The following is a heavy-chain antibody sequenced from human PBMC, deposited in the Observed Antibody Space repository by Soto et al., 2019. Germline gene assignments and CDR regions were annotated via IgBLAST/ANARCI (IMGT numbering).Heavy chain of an antibody. V-gene: IGHV3-9*01. CDR3: AKDAHDHSNYGWFDP. Sequence: EVQLVESGGGLVQPGRSLRLSCAASGFTFDDYAMHWVRQAPGKGLEWVSGISWNSGSIGYADSVKGRFTISRDNAKNSLYLQMNSLRAEDTALYYCAKDAHDHSNYGWFDPWGQGTLVTVSS. J-gene: IGHJ5*02. D-gene: IGHD4-4*01. CDR2: ISWNSGSI. CDR1: GFTFDDYA.